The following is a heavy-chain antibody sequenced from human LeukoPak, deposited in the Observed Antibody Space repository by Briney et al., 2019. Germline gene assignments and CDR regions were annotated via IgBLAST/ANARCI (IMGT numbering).Heavy chain of an antibody. D-gene: IGHD5-24*01. CDR1: GGTFNSYA. CDR2: IIPIFGTA. J-gene: IGHJ5*02. V-gene: IGHV1-69*05. CDR3: ARDVDGRYNWFDP. Sequence: SVKVSCKASGGTFNSYAISWVRQAPGQGLEWMGGIIPIFGTANYAQKFQGRVTITTDESTSTAYMELSSLRSEDTAVYYCARDVDGRYNWFDPWGQGTLVTVSS.